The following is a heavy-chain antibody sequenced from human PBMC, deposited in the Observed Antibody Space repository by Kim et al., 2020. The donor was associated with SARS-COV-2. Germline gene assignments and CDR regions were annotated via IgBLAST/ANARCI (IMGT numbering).Heavy chain of an antibody. Sequence: GESLKISCKGSGYSFTSYWIGWVRQMPGKGLEWMGIIYPGDSDTRYSPSFQGQVTISADKSISTAYLQWSSLKASDTAMYYCARQGRIYCSSTSCSLDAFDIWGQGTMVTVSS. J-gene: IGHJ3*02. CDR3: ARQGRIYCSSTSCSLDAFDI. CDR1: GYSFTSYW. V-gene: IGHV5-51*01. CDR2: IYPGDSDT. D-gene: IGHD2-2*01.